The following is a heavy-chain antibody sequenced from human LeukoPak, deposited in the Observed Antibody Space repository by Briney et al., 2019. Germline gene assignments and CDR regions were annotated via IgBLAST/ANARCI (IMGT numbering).Heavy chain of an antibody. V-gene: IGHV3-9*01. CDR3: AKDLESYYLYYYMDV. CDR2: ISWNSGSI. Sequence: GRSLRLSCAASGFTFDDYAMHWVRQAPGKGLEWVSGISWNSGSIGYADSVKGRFTISRDNAKNSLYLQMNSLRAEDTALYYCAKDLESYYLYYYMDVWGKGTTVTVSS. J-gene: IGHJ6*03. CDR1: GFTFDDYA.